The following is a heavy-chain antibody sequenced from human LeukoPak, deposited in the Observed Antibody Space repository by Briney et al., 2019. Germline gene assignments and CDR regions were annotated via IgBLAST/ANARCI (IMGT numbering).Heavy chain of an antibody. V-gene: IGHV4-34*01. CDR3: ARVSMRYRSSASCFRPARWFDP. J-gene: IGHJ5*02. D-gene: IGHD2-2*01. CDR1: GGSFSGYY. CDR2: INHSGSA. Sequence: SETLSLTCAVYGGSFSGYYWSWIRQPPGKGLEWIGEINHSGSANYNPSLKSRVTISVDTFKNQFSLKLSSVTAADTAVYYCARVSMRYRSSASCFRPARWFDPWGQGTLVTVSS.